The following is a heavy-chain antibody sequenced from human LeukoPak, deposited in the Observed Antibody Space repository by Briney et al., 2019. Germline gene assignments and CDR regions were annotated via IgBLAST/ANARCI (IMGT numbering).Heavy chain of an antibody. CDR1: GGTFSSYT. CDR2: IIPILGIA. Sequence: VASVKVSCKASGGTFSSYTISWVRQAPGQGLEWMGRIIPILGIANYAQKFQGRVTITADKSTSTAYMELSSLRSGDTAVYYCAKPPGMVATMGFFDYGAQEPLVTFP. J-gene: IGHJ4*02. CDR3: AKPPGMVATMGFFDY. V-gene: IGHV1-69*02. D-gene: IGHD5-12*01.